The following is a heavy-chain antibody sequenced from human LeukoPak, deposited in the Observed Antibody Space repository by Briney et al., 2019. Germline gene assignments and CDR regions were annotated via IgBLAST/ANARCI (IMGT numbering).Heavy chain of an antibody. J-gene: IGHJ4*02. CDR2: IYYSGST. V-gene: IGHV4-39*07. D-gene: IGHD3-10*01. Sequence: PSETLSLTCTVSGGSISSSSYYWGWIRQPPGKGLEWIGSIYYSGSTYYNPSLKSRVTISVDTSKNQFSLKLSSVTAADTAVYYCARGLRKDLWLGEYYFDYWGQGTLVTVSS. CDR1: GGSISSSSYY. CDR3: ARGLRKDLWLGEYYFDY.